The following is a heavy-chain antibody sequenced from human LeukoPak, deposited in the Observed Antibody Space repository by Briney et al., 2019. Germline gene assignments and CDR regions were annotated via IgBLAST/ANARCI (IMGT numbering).Heavy chain of an antibody. D-gene: IGHD6-13*01. CDR2: INHSGST. CDR3: ARASEQQLVHWFDP. V-gene: IGHV4-34*01. J-gene: IGHJ5*02. Sequence: NPSETLSLTCAVYGGSFSGYYWSWIRQPPGKGLEWIGEINHSGSTNYNPSLKSRVTISVDTSKNQFSLKLSSVTAADTAVYYCARASEQQLVHWFDPWGQGTLVTVSS. CDR1: GGSFSGYY.